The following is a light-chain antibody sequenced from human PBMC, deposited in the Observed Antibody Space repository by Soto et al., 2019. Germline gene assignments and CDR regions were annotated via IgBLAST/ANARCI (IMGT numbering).Light chain of an antibody. Sequence: EIVLTQSPGTLSLSPEERATLSCRASQSVSSNYLAWYQQRPGQAPRLLIFGASYRAAGIPDRFSGSGSGTDFILTISRPEPEDFAVYYCQHYGSSPPELTFGPGTKVDSK. J-gene: IGKJ3*01. CDR2: GAS. CDR1: QSVSSNY. V-gene: IGKV3-20*01. CDR3: QHYGSSPPELT.